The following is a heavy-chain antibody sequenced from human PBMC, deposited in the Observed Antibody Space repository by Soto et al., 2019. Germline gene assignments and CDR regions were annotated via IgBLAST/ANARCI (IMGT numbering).Heavy chain of an antibody. D-gene: IGHD3-10*01. Sequence: PGESLKISCKGSGYSFPSYWIGWVRQMPGKGLEWMGIIYPGDSDTRYSPSFQGQVTISADKSISTAYLQWSSLKASDTAMYYCARYSRFYYGSGSYYNGYYFDYWGQGTLVTVSS. CDR1: GYSFPSYW. V-gene: IGHV5-51*01. J-gene: IGHJ4*02. CDR3: ARYSRFYYGSGSYYNGYYFDY. CDR2: IYPGDSDT.